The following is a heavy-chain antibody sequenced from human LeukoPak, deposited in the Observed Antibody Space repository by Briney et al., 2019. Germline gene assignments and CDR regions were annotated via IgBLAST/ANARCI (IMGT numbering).Heavy chain of an antibody. J-gene: IGHJ6*03. CDR1: GFTFDDYA. D-gene: IGHD6-19*01. Sequence: GGSLRLSCAASGFTFDDYAMHWVRQAPGKGLEWVSLISWDGGSTYYADSVKGRFTISRDNSKNSLYLQMNSLRAEDTALYYCAKGRIAVAGRGDSYMDVWGKGTTVTVSS. CDR2: ISWDGGST. CDR3: AKGRIAVAGRGDSYMDV. V-gene: IGHV3-43D*03.